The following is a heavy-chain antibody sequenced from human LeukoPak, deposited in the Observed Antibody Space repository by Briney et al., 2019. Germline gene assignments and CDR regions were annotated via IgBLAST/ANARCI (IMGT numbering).Heavy chain of an antibody. D-gene: IGHD3-22*01. Sequence: GGSLRLSCAVSGFTFSGYSMKWVRQAPGKGLEWVSFISSSSTTINHADSVKGRFTVSRDNAKNSLYLQMDSLRAEDTAVYYCATDREDYDSSGYYLSEAFDIWGQGTMVTVSS. CDR2: ISSSSTTI. J-gene: IGHJ3*02. CDR1: GFTFSGYS. V-gene: IGHV3-48*01. CDR3: ATDREDYDSSGYYLSEAFDI.